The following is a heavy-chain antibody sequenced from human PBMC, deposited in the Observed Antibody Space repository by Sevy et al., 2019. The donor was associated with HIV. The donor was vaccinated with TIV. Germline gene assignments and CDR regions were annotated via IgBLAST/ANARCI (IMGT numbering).Heavy chain of an antibody. CDR2: IIPILGTV. V-gene: IGHV1-69*13. J-gene: IGHJ4*02. D-gene: IGHD6-19*01. CDR1: GYTFTSYG. CDR3: ARGGGNGWYYFDY. Sequence: ASVKVSCKASGYTFTSYGITWVRQAPGQGLEWMGGIIPILGTVNYAQKFQGRVTITADESTRTAYMELSSLRSEDTAVYYCARGGGNGWYYFDYWGQETLVTVSS.